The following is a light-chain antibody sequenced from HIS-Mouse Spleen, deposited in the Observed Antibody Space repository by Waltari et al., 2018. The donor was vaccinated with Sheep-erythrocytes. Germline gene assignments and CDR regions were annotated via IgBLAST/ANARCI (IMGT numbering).Light chain of an antibody. Sequence: QSALTQPASVSGSPGQSITISCTGTSSDVGSYHLVSWDHQHPGKAPKLMIYEGSKRPSGVSNRFAGSKSGNTASLTISGLQAEDEADYYCCSYAGSSTPWVFGGGTKLTVL. CDR3: CSYAGSSTPWV. CDR2: EGS. J-gene: IGLJ3*02. CDR1: SSDVGSYHL. V-gene: IGLV2-23*01.